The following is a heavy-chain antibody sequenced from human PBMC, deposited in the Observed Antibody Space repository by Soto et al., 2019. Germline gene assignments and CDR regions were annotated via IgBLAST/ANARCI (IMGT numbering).Heavy chain of an antibody. CDR2: IYHSGYT. Sequence: SETMSLTCTVSGGSISSGGYSWNWIRQPPGKGLEWIGYIYHSGYTYYNPSLRSRVTISVDKSKNHFSLKLSSVTAADTAVYYCARDQLEGNWFDPWGQGTLVTVSS. CDR1: GGSISSGGYS. D-gene: IGHD1-1*01. J-gene: IGHJ5*02. CDR3: ARDQLEGNWFDP. V-gene: IGHV4-30-2*01.